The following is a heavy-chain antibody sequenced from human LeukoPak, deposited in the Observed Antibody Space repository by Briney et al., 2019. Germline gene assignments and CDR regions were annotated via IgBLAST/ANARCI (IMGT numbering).Heavy chain of an antibody. CDR1: GFTVSSKY. V-gene: IGHV3-53*01. CDR3: ATSYYFGSGSYGYLDY. D-gene: IGHD3-10*01. CDR2: INSSGDT. Sequence: PGGSLRLSCAASGFTVSSKYMSWVRQTPGKGLQWVALINSSGDTYTADSVKGRFTISRDNSENTLYLQMDSLRAEDTAVYYCATSYYFGSGSYGYLDYWGQGTLVTVSS. J-gene: IGHJ4*02.